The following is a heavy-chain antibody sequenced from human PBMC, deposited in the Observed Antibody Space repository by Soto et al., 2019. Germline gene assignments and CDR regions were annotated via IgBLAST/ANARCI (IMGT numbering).Heavy chain of an antibody. CDR2: ISSSSSYI. CDR3: ARDRGQECGDWYPYYYYYSMDV. CDR1: GFTFSSYS. Sequence: SGGSLRLSCAASGFTFSSYSMNWVRQAPGKGLEWVSSISSSSSYIYYADSVKGRFTISRDNAKNSLYLQMNSLRAEDTAVYYCARDRGQECGDWYPYYYYYSMDVWGQGTTVTVSS. D-gene: IGHD2-21*02. J-gene: IGHJ6*02. V-gene: IGHV3-21*01.